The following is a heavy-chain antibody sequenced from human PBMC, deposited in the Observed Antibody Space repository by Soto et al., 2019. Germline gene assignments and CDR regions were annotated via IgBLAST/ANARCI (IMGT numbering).Heavy chain of an antibody. D-gene: IGHD6-13*01. V-gene: IGHV3-7*01. CDR3: VKAAARWDY. J-gene: IGHJ4*02. CDR2: IKQDGGEK. CDR1: GFTFSLYW. Sequence: GGSLRLSCAASGFTFSLYWMSWVRQAPGKGLEWVANIKQDGGEKYYVDSVKGRFTISRDNAKSSLYLQMNSLRAEDTAVYYCVKAAARWDYWGQGTLVTVSS.